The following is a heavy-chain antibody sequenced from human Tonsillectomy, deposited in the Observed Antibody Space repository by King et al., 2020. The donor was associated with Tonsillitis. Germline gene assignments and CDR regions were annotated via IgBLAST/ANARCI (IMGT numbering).Heavy chain of an antibody. V-gene: IGHV4-31*03. J-gene: IGHJ4*02. CDR1: GGSINSGGNY. CDR2: IYYSGST. CDR3: ARENMMVRGVGFDY. Sequence: MQLQESGPALVKPSQTLSLTCTVSGGSINSGGNYWSWIRQRPGEGLEWIGYIYYSGSTYYSPSLQSRVTISVDTSKSQFSLKLSSVTAADTAVYYCARENMMVRGVGFDYWGQGTLVTVSS. D-gene: IGHD3-10*01.